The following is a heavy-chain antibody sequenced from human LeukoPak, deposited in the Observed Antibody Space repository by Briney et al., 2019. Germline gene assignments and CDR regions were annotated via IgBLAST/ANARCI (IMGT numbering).Heavy chain of an antibody. D-gene: IGHD3-16*01. V-gene: IGHV3-20*04. Sequence: GGSLRLSCAASGFTFDDYGMSWVRQAPGKGLEWVSGINWNGGSTGHADSVKGRFTISRDNAKNSLYLQMNSLRAEDTALYYCARDRGAFGGLRCPMDVWGKGTTVTVSS. CDR3: ARDRGAFGGLRCPMDV. CDR1: GFTFDDYG. J-gene: IGHJ6*03. CDR2: INWNGGST.